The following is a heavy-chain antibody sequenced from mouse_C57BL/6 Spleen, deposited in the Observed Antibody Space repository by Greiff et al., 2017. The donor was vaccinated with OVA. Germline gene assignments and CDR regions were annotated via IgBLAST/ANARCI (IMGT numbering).Heavy chain of an antibody. Sequence: QVQLQQPGAELVKPGASVKLSCKASGYTFTSYWMQWVKQRPGQGLEWLVAIDPSDSYTNYNQKFKGQATLTVDTSSSTAYMQLSSLTSEDSAVYYCARVTTVVANDWGQGTTLTVSS. V-gene: IGHV1-50*01. CDR3: ARVTTVVAND. CDR2: IDPSDSYT. D-gene: IGHD1-1*01. J-gene: IGHJ2*01. CDR1: GYTFTSYW.